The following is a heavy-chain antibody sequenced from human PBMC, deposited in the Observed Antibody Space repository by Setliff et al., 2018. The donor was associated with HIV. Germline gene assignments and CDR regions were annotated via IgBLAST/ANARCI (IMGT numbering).Heavy chain of an antibody. CDR2: MYISGST. V-gene: IGHV4-4*07. D-gene: IGHD3-22*01. J-gene: IGHJ5*02. Sequence: PSETLSLTCTVSGDSSSSYYCNWIRQPAGKGLEWIGHMYISGSTNYNPSLKSRVTMSLDTSKNQFSLKLSSVTAADTAIYFCARELRRFDTSDTAPHNGFDPWGQGTLVTVSS. CDR1: GDSSSSYY. CDR3: ARELRRFDTSDTAPHNGFDP.